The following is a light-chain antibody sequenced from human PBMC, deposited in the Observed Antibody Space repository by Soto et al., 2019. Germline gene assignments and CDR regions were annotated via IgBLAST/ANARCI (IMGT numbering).Light chain of an antibody. CDR3: QQYNTYSPWT. J-gene: IGKJ1*01. CDR2: DAS. CDR1: QSISNW. V-gene: IGKV1-5*01. Sequence: DIQMTQSPSTLSASVGDRVTITCRASQSISNWLAWYQQKPGNAPKLLISDASNLVSGVPSRFSGSGSGTEFTLTISSLQPDDFATYYCQQYNTYSPWTFGQGTKVEIQ.